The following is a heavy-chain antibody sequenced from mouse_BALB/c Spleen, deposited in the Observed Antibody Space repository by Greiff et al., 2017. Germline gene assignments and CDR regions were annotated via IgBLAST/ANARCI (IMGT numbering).Heavy chain of an antibody. J-gene: IGHJ2*01. CDR3: ARGDMITPSYFDY. V-gene: IGHV3-2*02. CDR1: GYSITSDYA. D-gene: IGHD2-4*01. Sequence: EVKLQESGPGLVKPSQSLSLTCTVTGYSITSDYAWNWIRQFPGNKLEWMGYISYSGSTSYNPSLKSRISITRDTSKNQFFLQLNSVTTEDTATYYCARGDMITPSYFDYWGQGTTLTVSS. CDR2: ISYSGST.